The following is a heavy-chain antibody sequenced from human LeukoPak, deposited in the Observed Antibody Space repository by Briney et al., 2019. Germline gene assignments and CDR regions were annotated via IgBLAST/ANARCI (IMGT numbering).Heavy chain of an antibody. V-gene: IGHV4-4*07. CDR3: ARDSASTGYMNAFDI. Sequence: SETLSLTCTVSGGSISSYYWSWIRQPAGKGLEWIGRIYTSGSTNYNPSLKSRVTISVDTSKNQFSLKLRSVTAADTAVYYCARDSASTGYMNAFDIWGQGTMVTVSS. D-gene: IGHD3-22*01. CDR1: GGSISSYY. CDR2: IYTSGST. J-gene: IGHJ3*02.